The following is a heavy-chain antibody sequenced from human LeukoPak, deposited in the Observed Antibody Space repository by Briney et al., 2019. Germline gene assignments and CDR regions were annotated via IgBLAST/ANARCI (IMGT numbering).Heavy chain of an antibody. J-gene: IGHJ4*02. V-gene: IGHV1-18*04. CDR1: GYTFTSYG. Sequence: ASVKVSCKASGYTFTSYGISWVRQAPGQGLEWMGWISAYNGNTNYAQKLQGRVTMTTDTSTSTAHMELRSLRSDDTAVYYCARGRRGYSYGYCDYWGQGTLVTVSS. CDR2: ISAYNGNT. D-gene: IGHD5-18*01. CDR3: ARGRRGYSYGYCDY.